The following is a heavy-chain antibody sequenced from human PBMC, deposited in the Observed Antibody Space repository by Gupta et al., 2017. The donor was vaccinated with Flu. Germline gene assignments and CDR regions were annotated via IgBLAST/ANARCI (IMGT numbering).Heavy chain of an antibody. CDR1: GSSLRNYG. D-gene: IGHD3-9*01. CDR3: AKDWKWNYNIYGMNV. J-gene: IGHJ6*02. Sequence: QEQVVESGGGVVQPGRSLRRCCEDSGSSLRNYGMHWVHQAPGKRMGWVTDISYDGSSKNYADSVKGRFTISRDNSKNTLYLQMNSLTTEDTAEYYCAKDWKWNYNIYGMNVWGQGTTVTVSS. CDR2: ISYDGSSK. V-gene: IGHV3-30*18.